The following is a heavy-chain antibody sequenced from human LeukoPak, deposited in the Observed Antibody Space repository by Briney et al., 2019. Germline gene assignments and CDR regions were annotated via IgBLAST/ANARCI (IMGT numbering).Heavy chain of an antibody. D-gene: IGHD6-13*01. V-gene: IGHV4-59*08. Sequence: SEILSLTCTVSGGSISSYYWSWIRQPPGKGLEWIGYIFYSGSTNYNPSLKSRVTISVDTSKNQFSLKLSSVTAADTAVYYCARGGASINGIAAADHFDYWGQGTLVTVSS. CDR1: GGSISSYY. CDR2: IFYSGST. CDR3: ARGGASINGIAAADHFDY. J-gene: IGHJ4*02.